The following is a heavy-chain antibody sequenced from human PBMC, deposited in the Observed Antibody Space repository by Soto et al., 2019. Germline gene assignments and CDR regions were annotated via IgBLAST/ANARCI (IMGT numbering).Heavy chain of an antibody. CDR1: GDSITNYF. CDR3: VRGDAELWAVRY. J-gene: IGHJ4*02. D-gene: IGHD1-1*01. Sequence: SETLPVTCTVSGDSITNYFSNWFRQPPGKGLEWIGHVSYTGSTHYNPSLRGRATISVDASKNQFSLKIKFVTAADTAVYYCVRGDAELWAVRYWGPGILVTVSS. CDR2: VSYTGST. V-gene: IGHV4-59*01.